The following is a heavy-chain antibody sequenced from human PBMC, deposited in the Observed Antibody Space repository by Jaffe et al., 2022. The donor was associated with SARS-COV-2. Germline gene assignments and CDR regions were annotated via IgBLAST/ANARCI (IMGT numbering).Heavy chain of an antibody. Sequence: QVQLVQSGAEVKKPGASVKVSCKVSGYTLTELSMHWVRQAPGKGLEWMGGFDPENGETISAQKYQGRVTMTEDTSTDTAYMEMPSLTSEDTAVYYCATGLVAVAGPRGYYFDYWGQGTQVTVSS. V-gene: IGHV1-24*01. D-gene: IGHD6-19*01. J-gene: IGHJ4*02. CDR1: GYTLTELS. CDR3: ATGLVAVAGPRGYYFDY. CDR2: FDPENGET.